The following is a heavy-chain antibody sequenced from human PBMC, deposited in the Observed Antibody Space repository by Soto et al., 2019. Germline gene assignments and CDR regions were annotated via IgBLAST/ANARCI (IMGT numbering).Heavy chain of an antibody. V-gene: IGHV3-11*06. Sequence: GGSLRLSCAASGFTFSDYYMSWIRQAPGKGLEWVSYISSSSSYTNYADSVKGRFTISRDNAKNSLYLQMNSLRAEDTAVYYCARADTVTTRYFDYWGQGTLVTVSS. CDR2: ISSSSSYT. J-gene: IGHJ4*02. CDR3: ARADTVTTRYFDY. D-gene: IGHD4-17*01. CDR1: GFTFSDYY.